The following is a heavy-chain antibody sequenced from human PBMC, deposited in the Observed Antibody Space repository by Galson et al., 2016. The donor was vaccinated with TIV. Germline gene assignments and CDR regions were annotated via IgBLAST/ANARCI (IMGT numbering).Heavy chain of an antibody. Sequence: SLRLSCAASGLLVSDSYMSWVRQPPGEGLEWVSIIYPSGASYYPESTESVKGRFTISRDNSKNILYLQLNSLRAEDTAVYYCAKCAESYGNDAQDVWGPGTIVTVSS. CDR1: GLLVSDSY. CDR3: AKCAESYGNDAQDV. D-gene: IGHD3-16*01. V-gene: IGHV3-53*01. J-gene: IGHJ3*01. CDR2: IYPSGAS.